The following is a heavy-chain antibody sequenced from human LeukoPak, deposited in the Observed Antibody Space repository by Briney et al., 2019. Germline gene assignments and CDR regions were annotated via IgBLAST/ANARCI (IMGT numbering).Heavy chain of an antibody. J-gene: IGHJ3*02. V-gene: IGHV3-15*01. D-gene: IGHD4-17*01. CDR1: GFTFSNAW. Sequence: GGSLRLSCAASGFTFSNAWMSWVRQAPGKGLEWVGRIKGKTDGGTADYATPVKGRFTISRDDSKNTLYLQMNSLKTEDTAVYYCTTEATVTTTNDAFDIWGQGTMVNVSS. CDR3: TTEATVTTTNDAFDI. CDR2: IKGKTDGGTA.